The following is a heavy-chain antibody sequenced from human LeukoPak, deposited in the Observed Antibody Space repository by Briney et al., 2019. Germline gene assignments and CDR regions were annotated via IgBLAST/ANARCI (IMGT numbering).Heavy chain of an antibody. CDR2: ISYDGSNK. CDR1: GFTFSSYG. CDR3: AITFGGVIAMGLDY. V-gene: IGHV3-30*03. J-gene: IGHJ4*02. Sequence: GGSLRLSCAASGFTFSSYGMHWVRQAPGKGLEWVAVISYDGSNKYYADSVKGRFTISRDNSKNTLYLQMNSLRAEDTAVYYCAITFGGVIAMGLDYWGQGTLVTVSS. D-gene: IGHD3-16*02.